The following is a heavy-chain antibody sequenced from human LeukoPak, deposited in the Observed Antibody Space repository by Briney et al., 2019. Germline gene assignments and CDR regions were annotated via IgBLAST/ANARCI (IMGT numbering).Heavy chain of an antibody. D-gene: IGHD4-17*01. CDR2: INPNSGGT. V-gene: IGHV1-2*02. CDR1: GYTFTGYY. Sequence: AASVKVSCKASGYTFTGYYMHWVRQAPGQGLEGMGWINPNSGGTNYAQKFQGGVTMTRDTSISTAYVELSRLRSDDTAVYYCARVGGYGDYVYFQHWGQGTLVTVSS. CDR3: ARVGGYGDYVYFQH. J-gene: IGHJ1*01.